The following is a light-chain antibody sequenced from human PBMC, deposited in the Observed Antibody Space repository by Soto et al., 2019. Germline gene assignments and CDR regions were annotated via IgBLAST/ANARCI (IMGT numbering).Light chain of an antibody. Sequence: QSVLTQPASVSGSPGQSITISCTGTSSDVGGYNYVSWYQQHPGKAPQLMIYDVSNRPSGVSNRFSGSKSGNTASLTISGLQAEDEADYYCSSYTSSSTPYVVFGGWTKVTVL. V-gene: IGLV2-14*01. CDR1: SSDVGGYNY. CDR3: SSYTSSSTPYVV. J-gene: IGLJ2*01. CDR2: DVS.